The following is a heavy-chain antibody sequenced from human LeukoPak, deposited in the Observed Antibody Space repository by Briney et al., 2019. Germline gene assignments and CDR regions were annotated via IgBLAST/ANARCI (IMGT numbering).Heavy chain of an antibody. D-gene: IGHD3-3*01. Sequence: PSETLSLTCTVSGGSISSYYWSWIRQPAGKGLEWIGRIYTSGSTNYNPSLKSRVTMSVDTSKNQFSLKLSSVTAADTAVYYCAGVRARYDFWSGYLDYWGQGTLVTVSS. V-gene: IGHV4-4*07. CDR2: IYTSGST. J-gene: IGHJ4*02. CDR3: AGVRARYDFWSGYLDY. CDR1: GGSISSYY.